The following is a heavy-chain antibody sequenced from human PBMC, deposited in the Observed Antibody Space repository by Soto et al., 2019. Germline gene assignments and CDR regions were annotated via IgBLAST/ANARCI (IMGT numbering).Heavy chain of an antibody. Sequence: EVPLLESGGDLLQPGGSLRLSCAASGFTFSSYAMTWVRQAPGKGLEWVSSISGSGGTTYYADSVKGRFTSSRDNSKSTLYLQMNSLRAEDTAVYYCATVANSNYVYWGQGTLVTVSS. D-gene: IGHD4-4*01. CDR3: ATVANSNYVY. CDR2: ISGSGGTT. J-gene: IGHJ4*02. V-gene: IGHV3-23*01. CDR1: GFTFSSYA.